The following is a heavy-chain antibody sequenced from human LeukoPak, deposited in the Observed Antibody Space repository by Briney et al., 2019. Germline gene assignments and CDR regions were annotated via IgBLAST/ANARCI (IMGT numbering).Heavy chain of an antibody. CDR3: ARVHRRSIAAAGTLWFDP. CDR2: INHSGST. CDR1: GGSCSGYY. V-gene: IGHV4-34*01. J-gene: IGHJ5*02. D-gene: IGHD6-13*01. Sequence: SETLSLTCAVYGGSCSGYYGSWIRQPPGKGLEWIGEINHSGSTNYNPSLKSRVTISVDTSKNQFSLKLSSVTAADTAVYYCARVHRRSIAAAGTLWFDPWGQGTLVTVSS.